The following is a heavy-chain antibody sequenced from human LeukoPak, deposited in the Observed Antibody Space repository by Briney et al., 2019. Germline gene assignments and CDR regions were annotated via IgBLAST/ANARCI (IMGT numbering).Heavy chain of an antibody. J-gene: IGHJ4*02. D-gene: IGHD5-24*01. CDR1: GFTFSDYS. Sequence: GGSLRLSCASSGFTFSDYSMNRVRQAPGTGLEWISYIGIDRGNTNFADSVKGRFTISGDKAKNSLYLQLNSLRVEDTAVYYCARDYKYAFDHWGQGTLVSVSS. V-gene: IGHV3-48*01. CDR2: IGIDRGNT. CDR3: ARDYKYAFDH.